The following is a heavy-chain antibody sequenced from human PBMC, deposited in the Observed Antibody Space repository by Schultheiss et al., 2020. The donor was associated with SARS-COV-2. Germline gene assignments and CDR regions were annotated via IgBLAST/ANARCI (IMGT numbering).Heavy chain of an antibody. CDR3: ARGRGMVRGLDY. CDR1: GGTFSSYA. V-gene: IGHV1-69*05. CDR2: IIPIFGTA. Sequence: SVKVSCKASGGTFSSYAISWVRQAPGQGLEWMGGIIPIFGTANYAQKFQGRVTMTRNTSISTAYMELSSLRSDDTAVYYCARGRGMVRGLDYWGQGTLVTVSS. J-gene: IGHJ4*02. D-gene: IGHD3-10*01.